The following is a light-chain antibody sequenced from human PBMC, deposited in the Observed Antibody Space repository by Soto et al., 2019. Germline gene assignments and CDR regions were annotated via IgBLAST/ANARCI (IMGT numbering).Light chain of an antibody. Sequence: DIVMTQSPDSLAVSLGERATINCKSSQSVLHTTNNKNYLSWYQQKAGQPPKLLIFWASTRESGVPDRFSCSGSWADFTLTISSLQAEDVAVYYCQQHSGTPPYTFGQGTKLEIK. CDR3: QQHSGTPPYT. CDR1: QSVLHTTNNKNY. CDR2: WAS. V-gene: IGKV4-1*01. J-gene: IGKJ2*01.